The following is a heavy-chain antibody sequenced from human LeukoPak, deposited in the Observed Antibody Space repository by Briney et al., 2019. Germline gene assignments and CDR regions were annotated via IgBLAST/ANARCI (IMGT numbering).Heavy chain of an antibody. D-gene: IGHD6-6*01. J-gene: IGHJ4*02. Sequence: SETLSLTCTVSGGSLSSGDYYWSWIRQPPGKGLEWIGYIYYSGSTYYNPSLKSRVTISVDTSKNQFSLKLSSVTAADTAVYYCARGDSSSSVPFDYWGQGTLVTVSS. CDR2: IYYSGST. V-gene: IGHV4-30-4*08. CDR1: GGSLSSGDYY. CDR3: ARGDSSSSVPFDY.